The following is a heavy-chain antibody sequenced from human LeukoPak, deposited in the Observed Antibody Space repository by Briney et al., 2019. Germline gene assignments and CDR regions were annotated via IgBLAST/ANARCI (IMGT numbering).Heavy chain of an antibody. CDR3: ARGVYYYDSSGSQTRLVWFDP. V-gene: IGHV4-61*02. CDR1: GGSISSGSYY. D-gene: IGHD3-22*01. Sequence: SETLSLTCTVSGGSISSGSYYWSWIRQPAGKGLEWIGRIYTSGSTNYNPSLKSRVTMSVDTSKNQFSLKLSSVTAADTAVYYCARGVYYYDSSGSQTRLVWFDPWGQGTLVTVSS. CDR2: IYTSGST. J-gene: IGHJ5*02.